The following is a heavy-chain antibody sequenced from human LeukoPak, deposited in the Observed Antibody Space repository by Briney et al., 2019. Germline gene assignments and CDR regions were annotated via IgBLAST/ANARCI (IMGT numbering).Heavy chain of an antibody. CDR1: GFTFSSYS. CDR3: AKDTSSNYFQQ. J-gene: IGHJ1*01. Sequence: GGSLRLSCAASGFTFSSYSMNWVRQAPGKGLEWVSSISSSSSYIYYADSVKGRFTISRDNSKNTLYLQMNSLRAEDTAVYYCAKDTSSNYFQQWGQGTLVTVSS. CDR2: ISSSSSYI. V-gene: IGHV3-21*01. D-gene: IGHD6-13*01.